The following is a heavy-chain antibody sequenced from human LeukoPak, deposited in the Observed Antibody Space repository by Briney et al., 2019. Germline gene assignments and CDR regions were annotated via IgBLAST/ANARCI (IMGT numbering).Heavy chain of an antibody. J-gene: IGHJ4*02. CDR3: ARDDYYDSSGYFGY. V-gene: IGHV4-31*03. CDR2: IYHSGST. Sequence: PSETLSLTCTVSRGSITSGDYYWNWIRQQPGIGLEWIGYIYHSGSTYYNPSLKSRVTISVDTSKNQFSLKLSSVTAADTAVYYCARDDYYDSSGYFGYWGQGTLVTVSS. CDR1: RGSITSGDYY. D-gene: IGHD3-22*01.